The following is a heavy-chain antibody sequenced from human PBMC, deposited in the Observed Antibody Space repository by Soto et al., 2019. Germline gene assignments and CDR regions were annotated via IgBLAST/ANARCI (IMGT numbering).Heavy chain of an antibody. CDR1: GFTFSFYA. CDR2: ISYNGRNK. Sequence: PGGSLRLSCAASGFTFSFYAMHWVRQAPGKGLEWVAVISYNGRNKHYVDSVKGRFTISRDNSQDTLYLQMDSLRPDDTAVYYCSRQGKIGDQSQFYLDAWGQGNLVTVSS. D-gene: IGHD3-16*01. V-gene: IGHV3-30*04. CDR3: SRQGKIGDQSQFYLDA. J-gene: IGHJ4*02.